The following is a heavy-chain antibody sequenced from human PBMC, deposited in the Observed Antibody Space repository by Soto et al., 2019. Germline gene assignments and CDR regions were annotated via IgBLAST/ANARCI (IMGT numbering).Heavy chain of an antibody. Sequence: QVQLVQSGAEVRKPGASGKVSCKTSGYKFSDYYIHWVRQAPGQGLEWMGVIYPGGGGPTSAQKFQGRLTMTSDTSTSTVYMNLSGLKSEDTAVYYGGRTRHSSGSLADMVYWGQGTLVTVSS. J-gene: IGHJ4*02. CDR3: GRTRHSSGSLADMVY. V-gene: IGHV1-46*01. CDR1: GYKFSDYY. D-gene: IGHD5-18*01. CDR2: IYPGGGGP.